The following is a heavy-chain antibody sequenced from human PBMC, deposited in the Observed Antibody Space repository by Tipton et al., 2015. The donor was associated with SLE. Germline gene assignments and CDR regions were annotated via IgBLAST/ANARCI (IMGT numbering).Heavy chain of an antibody. CDR1: GGSISSSSYY. D-gene: IGHD1-26*01. Sequence: TLSLTCTVSGGSISSSSYYWGWIRQPPGKGLDWIGTILDGGYTYYNPSLKSRLTISVDTSKNRFSLNLSSVTAADTAVFYCARRNPDSGSFHFDYWGQGTLVTVSS. CDR2: ILDGGYT. J-gene: IGHJ4*02. CDR3: ARRNPDSGSFHFDY. V-gene: IGHV4-39*01.